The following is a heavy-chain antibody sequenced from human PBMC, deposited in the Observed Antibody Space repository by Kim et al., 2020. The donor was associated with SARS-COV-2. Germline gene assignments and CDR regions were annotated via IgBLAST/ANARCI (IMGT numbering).Heavy chain of an antibody. J-gene: IGHJ4*02. CDR3: ARGVGWLYYFDY. CDR2: IYYSGST. D-gene: IGHD6-19*01. V-gene: IGHV4-59*13. CDR1: GGSISSYY. Sequence: SETLSLTCTVSGGSISSYYWSWIRQPPGKGLEWIGYIYYSGSTNYNPSLKSRVTISVDTSKNQFSLKLSSVTAADTAVYYCARGVGWLYYFDYWGQGTLVTVSS.